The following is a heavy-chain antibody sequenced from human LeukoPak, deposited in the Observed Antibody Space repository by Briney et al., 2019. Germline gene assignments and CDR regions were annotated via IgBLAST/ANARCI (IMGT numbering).Heavy chain of an antibody. CDR1: GFTFSSYS. V-gene: IGHV3-48*04. CDR2: ISNSGSTI. J-gene: IGHJ4*02. Sequence: PGGSLRLSCAASGFTFSSYSMNWVRQAPGKGLEWISYISNSGSTIYYADSVKGRFTISRDNAKNSLYLQMNSLRAEDTAVYYCARGTYYYDSSGYYYIDYWGQGTLVTVSS. D-gene: IGHD3-22*01. CDR3: ARGTYYYDSSGYYYIDY.